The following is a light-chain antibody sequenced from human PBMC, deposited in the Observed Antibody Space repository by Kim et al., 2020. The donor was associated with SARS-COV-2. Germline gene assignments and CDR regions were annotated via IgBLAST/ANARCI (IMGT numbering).Light chain of an antibody. V-gene: IGKV1-33*01. J-gene: IGKJ4*01. CDR2: DAS. Sequence: GDRVTITCQASQNINNFLHWYHQKPGKAPKLLIYDASNLQPGVPSRFSGSGSGTDYTLTIAGLQPDDVGTYYCQQYGNLPRARITFGGGTKVDIK. CDR3: QQYGNLPRARIT. CDR1: QNINNF.